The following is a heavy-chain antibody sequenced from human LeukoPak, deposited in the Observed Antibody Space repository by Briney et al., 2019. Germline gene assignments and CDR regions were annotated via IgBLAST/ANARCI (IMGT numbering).Heavy chain of an antibody. Sequence: SETLSLTCTVSGGSISSYYWSWIRQPPGKGLEWIGYIYYSGSTNYNPSLKSRVTMSVDTSKNQFSLKLSSVTAADTAVYYCASGPRYYYYGMDVWGQGTTVTVSS. CDR2: IYYSGST. V-gene: IGHV4-59*12. CDR3: ASGPRYYYYGMDV. J-gene: IGHJ6*02. CDR1: GGSISSYY. D-gene: IGHD3/OR15-3a*01.